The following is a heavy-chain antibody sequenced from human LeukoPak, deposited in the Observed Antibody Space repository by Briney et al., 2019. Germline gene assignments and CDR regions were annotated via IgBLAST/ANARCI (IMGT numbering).Heavy chain of an antibody. Sequence: PQASVKVSCKASGYTFTSYGISWVRQAPGQGLEWMGWISAYNGNTNYAQKLQGRVTLTTDTSTSTAYMELRSLRSDDTAVYYCARDLAYCSGGSCYPDAFDIWGQGTMVTVSS. J-gene: IGHJ3*02. D-gene: IGHD2-15*01. CDR2: ISAYNGNT. V-gene: IGHV1-18*01. CDR1: GYTFTSYG. CDR3: ARDLAYCSGGSCYPDAFDI.